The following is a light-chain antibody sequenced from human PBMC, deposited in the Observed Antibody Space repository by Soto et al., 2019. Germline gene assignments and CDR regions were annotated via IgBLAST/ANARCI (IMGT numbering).Light chain of an antibody. CDR1: QRVNSSY. Sequence: EIVLTQSPDTLYLSPREGATLSCRASQRVNSSYLAWYQQKPGQAPRLLISGASDRATGVPARVSGSGSGTDFTRTIRRLEPEDFAVYYCQQYVNSPFTFGQGTKLQIK. CDR2: GAS. J-gene: IGKJ2*01. V-gene: IGKV3-20*01. CDR3: QQYVNSPFT.